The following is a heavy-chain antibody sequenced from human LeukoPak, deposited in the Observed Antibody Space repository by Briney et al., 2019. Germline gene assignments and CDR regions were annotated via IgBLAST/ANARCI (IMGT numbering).Heavy chain of an antibody. CDR3: AREIVATICYFDY. Sequence: PGGSLRLSGAASGFTFDDYDMSWVRQAPGKGLDWVSGINWNGGSTGYADSVKGRFTISRDNTKNSLYLQMNRLRAEDTALYYCAREIVATICYFDYWGQGTLVTVSS. D-gene: IGHD5-12*01. J-gene: IGHJ4*02. CDR1: GFTFDDYD. CDR2: INWNGGST. V-gene: IGHV3-20*04.